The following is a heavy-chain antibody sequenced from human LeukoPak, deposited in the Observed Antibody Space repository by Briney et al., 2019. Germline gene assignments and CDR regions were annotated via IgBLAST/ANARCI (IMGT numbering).Heavy chain of an antibody. D-gene: IGHD6-19*01. CDR3: AKRPSGRWGDY. Sequence: GRPLRLSCAASGSTFSSYGMHWVRQAPGKGLEWVSTISGSGGSTYYADSVKGRFTISRDNSKNTLYLQMNSLRAEDTAVYYCAKRPSGRWGDYWGQGTLVTVSS. V-gene: IGHV3-23*01. CDR1: GSTFSSYG. CDR2: ISGSGGST. J-gene: IGHJ4*02.